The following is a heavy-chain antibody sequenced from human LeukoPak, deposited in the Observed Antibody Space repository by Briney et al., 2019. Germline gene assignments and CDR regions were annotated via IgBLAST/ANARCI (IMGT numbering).Heavy chain of an antibody. Sequence: WETLSLTCTVSGGSISSYYWSWIRQPAGKGLEWIGRIYTSGSTNYNPSLKSRVTMSVDTSKNQFSLKLSSVTAADTAVYYCAREPPYYYGSGTLRSSNNWFDPWGQGTLVTVSS. CDR3: AREPPYYYGSGTLRSSNNWFDP. CDR1: GGSISSYY. D-gene: IGHD3-10*01. J-gene: IGHJ5*02. V-gene: IGHV4-4*07. CDR2: IYTSGST.